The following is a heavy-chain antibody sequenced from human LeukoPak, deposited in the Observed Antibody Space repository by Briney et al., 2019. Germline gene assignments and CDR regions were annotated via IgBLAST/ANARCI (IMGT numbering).Heavy chain of an antibody. Sequence: GRSLTLSCAASGFTFSSYAMHWVRQAPGKGLEWVAVISYDGSNKYYADSVKGRFTISRDSSKNTLYLQMNSLRAEDTAVYSCARDKEVTYYYYSGMDVWGQGSTVTVSS. CDR2: ISYDGSNK. CDR1: GFTFSSYA. CDR3: ARDKEVTYYYYSGMDV. J-gene: IGHJ6*02. V-gene: IGHV3-30-3*01. D-gene: IGHD4-11*01.